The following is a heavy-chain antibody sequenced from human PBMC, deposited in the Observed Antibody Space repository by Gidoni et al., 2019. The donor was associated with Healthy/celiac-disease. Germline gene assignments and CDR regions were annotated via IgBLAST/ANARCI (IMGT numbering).Heavy chain of an antibody. D-gene: IGHD2-15*01. CDR2: INHSGST. CDR1: GGSFSGYY. CDR3: ARPGGYCSGGSCRGWFDP. Sequence: QVQLQQWGAGLLKPSETLSLTCAVYGGSFSGYYWSWIRQPPGKGLAWIGEINHSGSTNYNPSLKSRVTISVDTSKNQFSLKLSSVTAADTAVYYCARPGGYCSGGSCRGWFDPWGQGTLVTVSS. V-gene: IGHV4-34*01. J-gene: IGHJ5*02.